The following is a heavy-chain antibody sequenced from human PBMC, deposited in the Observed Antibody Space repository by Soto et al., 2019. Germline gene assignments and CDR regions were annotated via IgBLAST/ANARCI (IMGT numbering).Heavy chain of an antibody. V-gene: IGHV3-7*01. CDR3: ARDGYGGYCSGGSCYSDYYYGMDV. D-gene: IGHD2-15*01. CDR2: IKQDGSEK. J-gene: IGHJ6*02. Sequence: EVQLVESGGCWVQPGGSLRLSCAASGFTFSSYWMSWVRQAPGKGLEGGANIKQDGSEKYYVDSVKGRFTISRDNAKNSLYLQMNSLRDEDTAVYYCARDGYGGYCSGGSCYSDYYYGMDVWRQGTTVTVSS. CDR1: GFTFSSYW.